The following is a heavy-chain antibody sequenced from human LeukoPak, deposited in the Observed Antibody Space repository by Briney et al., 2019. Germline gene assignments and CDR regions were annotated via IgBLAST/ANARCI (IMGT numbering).Heavy chain of an antibody. D-gene: IGHD2-2*02. J-gene: IGHJ5*02. Sequence: AAVKVSCKASGGTFSSYTISWVRQAPGQGLEGMGRSIPILGIANYAQKFQGRVTITADKSTSTAYMELSSLRSEDTAVYYCAGSEYPNGGLNWFDPWGQGTLVTVSS. V-gene: IGHV1-69*02. CDR2: SIPILGIA. CDR3: AGSEYPNGGLNWFDP. CDR1: GGTFSSYT.